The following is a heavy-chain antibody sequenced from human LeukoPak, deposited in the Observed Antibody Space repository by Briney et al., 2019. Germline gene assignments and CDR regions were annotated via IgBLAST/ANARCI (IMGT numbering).Heavy chain of an antibody. CDR1: GFTFSSYS. V-gene: IGHV3-21*01. J-gene: IGHJ4*02. CDR3: ARDGIFDF. CDR2: IRSGGTYI. Sequence: GGSLRLSCAASGFTFSSYSMHWVRQAPGKGLEWVSSIRSGGTYINYADSVKGRFTISRDDAKNSLYLQMNSLRAEDTAVYYCARDGIFDFWGQGTLVTVSS.